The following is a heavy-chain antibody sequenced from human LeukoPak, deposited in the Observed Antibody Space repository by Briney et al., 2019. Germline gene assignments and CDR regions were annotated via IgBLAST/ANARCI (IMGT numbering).Heavy chain of an antibody. CDR2: INPNSGGT. J-gene: IGHJ4*02. CDR3: TRDGSRSSGWGFDY. Sequence: ASVKVSCKASGYTFAGYYMHWVRQAPGQGLEWMGRINPNSGGTNYAQKFQGRVTMTRDTSISTAYMELSRQRSDDTAVYYCTRDGSRSSGWGFDYWGQGTLVTVSS. CDR1: GYTFAGYY. D-gene: IGHD6-19*01. V-gene: IGHV1-2*06.